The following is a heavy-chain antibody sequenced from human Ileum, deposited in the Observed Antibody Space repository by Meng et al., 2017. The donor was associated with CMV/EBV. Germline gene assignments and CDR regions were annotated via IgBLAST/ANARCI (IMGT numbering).Heavy chain of an antibody. CDR3: ARQVGYYGSGGGGRFDY. V-gene: IGHV5-51*01. J-gene: IGHJ4*02. CDR2: IYPGDSDT. CDR1: GYSFSDYW. D-gene: IGHD3-10*01. Sequence: GESLKISCKGSGYSFSDYWIGWVRQMPGKGLEWMGIIYPGDSDTRYSPSLQGQVTISADKSISTAYLQWSSLKASDSAMYYCARQVGYYGSGGGGRFDYWGQGTLVTVSS.